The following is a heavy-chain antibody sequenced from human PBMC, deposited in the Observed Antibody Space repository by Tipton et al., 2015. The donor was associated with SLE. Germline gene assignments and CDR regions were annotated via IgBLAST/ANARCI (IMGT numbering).Heavy chain of an antibody. CDR1: GASIGSGGYS. V-gene: IGHV4-30-4*07. CDR3: ARDVAAEFDY. Sequence: TLSLTCAVSGASIGSGGYSWNWIRQPPGKGLEWIGYIYDSGRTTYNPSLKSRVTMSIDTSKNQFSLKLSSVTAADTAVYYCARDVAAEFDYWGQGTLVTVSS. D-gene: IGHD6-13*01. J-gene: IGHJ4*02. CDR2: IYDSGRT.